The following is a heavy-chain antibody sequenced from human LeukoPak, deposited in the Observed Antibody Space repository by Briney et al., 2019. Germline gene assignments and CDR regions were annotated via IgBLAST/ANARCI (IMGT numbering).Heavy chain of an antibody. V-gene: IGHV4-39*01. Sequence: PSETLSLTCTVSGGSISSSSYYWGWIRQPPGKGLERIGSIYYSGSTYYNPSLKSRVTISVDTSKNQFSLKLSSVTAADTAVYYCARPYCSSTSCYYPTAFDIWGQGTMVTVSS. CDR3: ARPYCSSTSCYYPTAFDI. CDR1: GGSISSSSYY. CDR2: IYYSGST. J-gene: IGHJ3*02. D-gene: IGHD2-2*01.